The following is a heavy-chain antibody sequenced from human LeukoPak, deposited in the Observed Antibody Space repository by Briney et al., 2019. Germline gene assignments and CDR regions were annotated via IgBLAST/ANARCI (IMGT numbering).Heavy chain of an antibody. V-gene: IGHV3-30*04. CDR2: VSYDGSRK. CDR1: VFTFSGNG. CDR3: AKDVSIVVVAAATLDY. J-gene: IGHJ4*02. D-gene: IGHD2-15*01. Sequence: GGSLRLSCAPSVFTFSGNGMHGVREAPGEGVEWVAAVSYDGSRKYFADSVNGRFPISRDNSKNTLYLQMNSLRTEDTAVYYCAKDVSIVVVAAATLDYWGQGTLVTVSS.